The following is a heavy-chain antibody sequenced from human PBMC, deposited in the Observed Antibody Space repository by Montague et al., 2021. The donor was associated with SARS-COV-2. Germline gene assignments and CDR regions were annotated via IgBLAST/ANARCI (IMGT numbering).Heavy chain of an antibody. J-gene: IGHJ3*01. Sequence: SETLSLTCAVYSGSFSDYHWTRIRQSTGKGQARIGEINHTGSATYNPSLKGRVTLSRDTSKNQFTLKLQSVTPAATAVYYCARGQVTISGVLIFIPAAGHLDGWGQGTSVTVSS. CDR3: ARGQVTISGVLIFIPAAGHLDG. D-gene: IGHD3-3*01. CDR1: SGSFSDYH. CDR2: INHTGSA. V-gene: IGHV4-34*01.